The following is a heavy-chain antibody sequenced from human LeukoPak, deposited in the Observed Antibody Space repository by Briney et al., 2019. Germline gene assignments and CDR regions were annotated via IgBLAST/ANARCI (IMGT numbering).Heavy chain of an antibody. CDR3: ARDGYCSGGSCLGFDY. J-gene: IGHJ4*02. Sequence: GESLKISCKGSGYSFTSYWIGWVRQMPGKGLEWMGIIYPGDSDTRYSPSSQGQVTISADKSISTAYLQWSSLKASDTAMYYCARDGYCSGGSCLGFDYWGQGTLVTVSS. CDR1: GYSFTSYW. D-gene: IGHD2-15*01. CDR2: IYPGDSDT. V-gene: IGHV5-51*01.